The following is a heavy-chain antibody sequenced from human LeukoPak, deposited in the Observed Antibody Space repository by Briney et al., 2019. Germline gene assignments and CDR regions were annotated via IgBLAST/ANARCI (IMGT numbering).Heavy chain of an antibody. D-gene: IGHD6-25*01. CDR2: ITGRGEST. Sequence: GGSLRLSCAASGFTFSSYGMSWVRQAPGKGLEWVSGITGRGESTYYADSVKGRFTISRDNSKNTLYLQMNSLSAEDAAIYYCARDRRLASFDYGGQGTLITVSS. CDR1: GFTFSSYG. CDR3: ARDRRLASFDY. J-gene: IGHJ4*02. V-gene: IGHV3-23*01.